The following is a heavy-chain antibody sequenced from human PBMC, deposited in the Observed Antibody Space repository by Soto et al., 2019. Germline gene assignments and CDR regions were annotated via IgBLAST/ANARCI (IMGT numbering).Heavy chain of an antibody. D-gene: IGHD6-13*01. CDR3: ARRERAAGTDWWFDP. V-gene: IGHV4-39*01. CDR1: GGSISSSSFH. CDR2: IYYSGST. Sequence: QLQLQESGPGLVKPSETLSLTCTVSGGSISSSSFHWGWIRQPPGKGLEWIGSIYYSGSTYYSPSLTSRVTKSVDTYKKQFSLKLSSVTAADTAVYYCARRERAAGTDWWFDPWGQGTLVTVSS. J-gene: IGHJ5*02.